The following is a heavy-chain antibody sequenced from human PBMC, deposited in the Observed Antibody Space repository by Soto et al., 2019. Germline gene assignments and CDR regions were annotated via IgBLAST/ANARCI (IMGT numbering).Heavy chain of an antibody. V-gene: IGHV3-33*03. CDR1: GFTFSSYG. CDR2: VWYDGTNN. D-gene: IGHD2-2*01. Sequence: QVQLVESGGGVVQPGRSLRLSCAASGFTFSSYGMHWVRQAPGKGLEWVAVVWYDGTNNYYADSVKGRFTISRDNSKNTLYVQMNRLRAQATAVYYCATDRRGNQPLLRRHYGMVVWGQGTTVTVSS. J-gene: IGHJ6*02. CDR3: ATDRRGNQPLLRRHYGMVV.